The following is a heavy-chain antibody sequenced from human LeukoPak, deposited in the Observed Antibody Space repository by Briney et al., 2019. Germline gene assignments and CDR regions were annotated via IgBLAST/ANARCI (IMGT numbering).Heavy chain of an antibody. J-gene: IGHJ4*02. CDR3: ARGLATTQGAAAMPL. CDR2: IYYSGNA. D-gene: IGHD2-2*01. V-gene: IGHV4-31*03. CDR1: GGSISSGSYY. Sequence: SETLSLTCPVSGGSISSGSYYWTWIRQHPGKGLEWFGYIYYSGNAYYNPSLKSRVTISVPTSKNQFSLSLSSVTAADTAVYYCARGLATTQGAAAMPLWGQGTLVTVSS.